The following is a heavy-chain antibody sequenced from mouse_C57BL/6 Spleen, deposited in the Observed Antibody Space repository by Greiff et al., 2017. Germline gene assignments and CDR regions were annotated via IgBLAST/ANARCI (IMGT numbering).Heavy chain of an antibody. Sequence: QVQLQQPGAGLVQPGASVKLSCKASGFTFTSYWMHWVRQRPGRGLEWIGRIGPNSGGTKYNEKFKSKGTLTVNKPSSTTYMQLSSLTSEDSAVYYCARRGSNYANEGWGQGATLTV. CDR3: ARRGSNYANEG. D-gene: IGHD2-5*01. J-gene: IGHJ2*01. CDR1: GFTFTSYW. CDR2: IGPNSGGT. V-gene: IGHV1-72*01.